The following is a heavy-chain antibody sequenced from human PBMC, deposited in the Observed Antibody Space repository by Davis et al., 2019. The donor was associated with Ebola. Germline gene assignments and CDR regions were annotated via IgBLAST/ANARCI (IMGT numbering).Heavy chain of an antibody. V-gene: IGHV1-69*13. Sequence: SVLVPCKASSYAFINNEISRVRQPPGYGPVWMGGNIPLFGTANYPQKFRGRNTNTADESTSTAYMELSSLRSEDTAVYYWARDLGDYGIEVWGKGTTVTVSS. CDR2: NIPLFGTA. CDR1: SYAFINNE. CDR3: ARDLGDYGIEV. J-gene: IGHJ6*04. D-gene: IGHD3-10*01.